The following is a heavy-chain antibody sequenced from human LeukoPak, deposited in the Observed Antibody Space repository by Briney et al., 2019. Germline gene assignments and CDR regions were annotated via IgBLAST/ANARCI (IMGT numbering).Heavy chain of an antibody. CDR2: VTSDGSSA. V-gene: IGHV3-74*01. CDR1: GFTFSSHW. CDR3: AREIEVASNNLDS. Sequence: GGSLRLSCAASGFTFSSHWMHWVRQAPGKGLVWVSRVTSDGSSASYADSVKGRFTISRDNAKNTLYLQMNSVRAEDTAVYYCAREIEVASNNLDSWGQGTLVTVSS. D-gene: IGHD5-24*01. J-gene: IGHJ4*02.